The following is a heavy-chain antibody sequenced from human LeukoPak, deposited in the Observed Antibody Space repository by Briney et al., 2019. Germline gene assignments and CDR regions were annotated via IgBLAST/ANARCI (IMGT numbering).Heavy chain of an antibody. CDR2: IIPIFGTA. CDR1: GGTFSSYA. Sequence: ASVTVSCKASGGTFSSYAISWVRQAPGQGLEWMGGIIPIFGTANYAQKFQGRVTITTDESTSTAYMELSSLRSEDTAVYYCARGGYSSSSGSDYYYYYMDVWGKGTTVTVSS. J-gene: IGHJ6*03. CDR3: ARGGYSSSSGSDYYYYYMDV. V-gene: IGHV1-69*05. D-gene: IGHD6-6*01.